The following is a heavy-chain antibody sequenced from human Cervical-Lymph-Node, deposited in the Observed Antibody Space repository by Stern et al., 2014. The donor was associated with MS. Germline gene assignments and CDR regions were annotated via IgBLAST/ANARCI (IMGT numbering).Heavy chain of an antibody. V-gene: IGHV1-69*06. CDR1: GGTFSNEA. D-gene: IGHD3-16*01. CDR2: IIPLFGTA. Sequence: QVKLVQSGAEVKKPGSSVKGSCKVAGGTFSNEAINWVRQAPGQGLEWMGGIIPLFGTASYAQKFQDRVSITADKSTKTAFLELSRLTSEDTAVYYCARDSPIFPRPLKGEIDYWGQGTLVTVSS. J-gene: IGHJ4*02. CDR3: ARDSPIFPRPLKGEIDY.